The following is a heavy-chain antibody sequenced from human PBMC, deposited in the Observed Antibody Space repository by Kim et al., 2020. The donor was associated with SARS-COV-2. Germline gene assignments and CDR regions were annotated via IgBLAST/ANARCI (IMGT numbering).Heavy chain of an antibody. CDR1: GYTFTSYD. Sequence: ASVKVSCKASGYTFTSYDINWVRQATGQGLEWMGWMNPNSGNTGYAQKFQGRVTMTRNTSISTAYMELSSLRSEDTAVYYCARGRRGTMIVVVIPYYYYNMDVWGPGTTVTVSS. CDR2: MNPNSGNT. CDR3: ARGRRGTMIVVVIPYYYYNMDV. J-gene: IGHJ6*02. V-gene: IGHV1-8*01. D-gene: IGHD3-22*01.